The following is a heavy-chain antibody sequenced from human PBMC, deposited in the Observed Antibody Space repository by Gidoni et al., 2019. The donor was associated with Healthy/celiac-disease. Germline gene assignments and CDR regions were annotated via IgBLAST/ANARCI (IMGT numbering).Heavy chain of an antibody. Sequence: QVQLEQSGAEVKKPGSSVKVSCKASGGTFSSYAISWVRQAPGQGLEWMGGIIPIFGTANYAQKFQGRVTITADKSTSTAYMELSSLRSEDTAVYYCAREIYDILTGYYYYYYMDVWGKGTTVTVSS. J-gene: IGHJ6*03. V-gene: IGHV1-69*06. D-gene: IGHD3-9*01. CDR2: IIPIFGTA. CDR3: AREIYDILTGYYYYYYMDV. CDR1: GGTFSSYA.